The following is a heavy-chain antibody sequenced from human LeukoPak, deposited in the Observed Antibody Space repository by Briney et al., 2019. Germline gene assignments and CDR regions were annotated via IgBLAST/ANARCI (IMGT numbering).Heavy chain of an antibody. CDR3: ARSIAAAGRVGWFDP. CDR1: GGSISSYY. V-gene: IGHV4-59*01. J-gene: IGHJ5*02. Sequence: SETLSLTCTVSGGSISSYYWSWIRQPPGKGLEWIGYIHYSGSTNYNPSLKSRVTISVDTSKNQFSLKLSSVTAADTAVYYCARSIAAAGRVGWFDPWGQGTLVTVSS. D-gene: IGHD6-13*01. CDR2: IHYSGST.